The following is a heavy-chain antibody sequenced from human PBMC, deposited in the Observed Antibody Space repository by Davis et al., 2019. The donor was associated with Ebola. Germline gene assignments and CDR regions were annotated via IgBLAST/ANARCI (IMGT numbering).Heavy chain of an antibody. D-gene: IGHD6-6*01. J-gene: IGHJ6*02. V-gene: IGHV1-18*01. CDR3: ARDNGGSSPHYYYYYYGLDV. CDR2: ISAYNGNT. Sequence: ASVKVSCKASGYTFTSYGISWVRQAPGQGLEWMGWISAYNGNTNYAQKLQGRVTMTTDTSTSTAYMELRSLRSDDTAVYYCARDNGGSSPHYYYYYYGLDVWGQGTTVTVSS. CDR1: GYTFTSYG.